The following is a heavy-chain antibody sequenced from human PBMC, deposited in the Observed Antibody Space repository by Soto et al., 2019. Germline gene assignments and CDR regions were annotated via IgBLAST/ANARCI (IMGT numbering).Heavy chain of an antibody. Sequence: EVQLVESGGGLVQPGRSLRLSCAASGFTFDDYAMHWVRQAPGKGLEWVSGISWNSGSIGYADSVKGRFTISRDNAKNSLILVMTXLRAEDTALYYCAKDLGMGCSGGSCYSYYYYGMDVWGQGTTVTVSS. CDR2: ISWNSGSI. J-gene: IGHJ6*02. V-gene: IGHV3-9*01. CDR3: AKDLGMGCSGGSCYSYYYYGMDV. CDR1: GFTFDDYA. D-gene: IGHD2-15*01.